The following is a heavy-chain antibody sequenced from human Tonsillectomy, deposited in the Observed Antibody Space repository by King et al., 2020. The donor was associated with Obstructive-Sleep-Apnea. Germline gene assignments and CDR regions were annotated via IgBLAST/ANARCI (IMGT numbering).Heavy chain of an antibody. D-gene: IGHD1-1*01. V-gene: IGHV2-5*02. CDR1: GFSLSTSGVA. CDR2: IYWDDDM. Sequence: ITLKEAGPTLVKPTQTLTLTCTFSGFSLSTSGVAVGWIRQPPGQALEWLALIYWDDDMRDNPSLKSRITITKEPPKNQVVLIMTKMDPVDTATYYCAHRLQQLGWFDPWGQGTLVTVSS. J-gene: IGHJ5*02. CDR3: AHRLQQLGWFDP.